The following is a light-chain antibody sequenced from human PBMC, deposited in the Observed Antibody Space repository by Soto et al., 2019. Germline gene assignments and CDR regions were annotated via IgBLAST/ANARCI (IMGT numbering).Light chain of an antibody. CDR3: QQYAGSPRT. Sequence: EIVLTQSPGTLSLSPGERATLFCRASQTITTSQLAWYQQKPGQAPRVLIFGASNRATGIPDRFSGSGSGTDFTLTISRLEPEDFAIYYCQQYAGSPRTFGQGTTLEVK. V-gene: IGKV3-20*01. J-gene: IGKJ1*01. CDR1: QTITTSQ. CDR2: GAS.